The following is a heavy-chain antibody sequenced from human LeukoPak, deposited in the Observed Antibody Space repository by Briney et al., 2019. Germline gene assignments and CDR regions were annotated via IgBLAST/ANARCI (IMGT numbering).Heavy chain of an antibody. CDR1: GGPIIASY. V-gene: IGHV4-59*01. CDR2: THYSGTG. CDR3: ARVRFYDTTGYSTYCYLDH. Sequence: PSETLSPTCAVSGGPIIASYWSWIRQPPGKGLEWIGYTHYSGTGNYNPSLKSRVTISIDTSKNRFSLRLTSVTAADTAVYYCARVRFYDTTGYSTYCYLDHWAQGALVTVSS. J-gene: IGHJ4*02. D-gene: IGHD3-22*01.